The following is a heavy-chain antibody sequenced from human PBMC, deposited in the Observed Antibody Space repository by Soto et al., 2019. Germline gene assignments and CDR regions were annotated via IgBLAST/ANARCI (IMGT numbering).Heavy chain of an antibody. CDR2: IIPIFGTA. V-gene: IGHV1-69*01. CDR1: GGTFSSYA. CDR3: ASYIVGAYTSTYYYYGMDV. J-gene: IGHJ6*02. Sequence: QVQLVQSGAEVKKPGSSVKVSCKASGGTFSSYAISWVRQAPGQGLEWMGGIIPIFGTANYAQKFQGRVTITADESTSTAYMALSSLRSEDTAVYYCASYIVGAYTSTYYYYGMDVWGQGTTVTVSS. D-gene: IGHD1-26*01.